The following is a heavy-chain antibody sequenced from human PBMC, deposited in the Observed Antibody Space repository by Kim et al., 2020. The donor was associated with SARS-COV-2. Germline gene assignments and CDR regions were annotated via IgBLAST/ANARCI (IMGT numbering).Heavy chain of an antibody. CDR1: GFIVSTNY. CDR2: IYRDGRT. CDR3: ARIHDGDDY. Sequence: GGSLRLSCAASGFIVSTNYLSWVRQAPGKGPEWVSVIYRDGRTYYADSLRGRFTISRDNSKNTVYLQMNSLTVEDTAVYYCARIHDGDDYWGQGTLVTV. V-gene: IGHV3-53*01. D-gene: IGHD4-17*01. J-gene: IGHJ4*02.